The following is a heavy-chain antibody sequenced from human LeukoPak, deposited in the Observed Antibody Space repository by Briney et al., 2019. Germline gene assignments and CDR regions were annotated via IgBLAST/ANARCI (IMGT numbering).Heavy chain of an antibody. CDR3: ARDLGLRGYSYGLIDY. Sequence: AGGSLRLSCAASGFTFSSYSMNWVRQAPGKGLEWVSYISSSSSTIYYADSVKGRFTISRDNAKNSLYLQMNSLRAEDTAVYYCARDLGLRGYSYGLIDYWGQGTLVTVSS. CDR2: ISSSSSTI. V-gene: IGHV3-48*04. CDR1: GFTFSSYS. D-gene: IGHD5-18*01. J-gene: IGHJ4*02.